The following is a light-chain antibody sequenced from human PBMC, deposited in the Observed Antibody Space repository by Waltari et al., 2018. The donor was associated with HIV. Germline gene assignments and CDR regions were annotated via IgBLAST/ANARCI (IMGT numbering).Light chain of an antibody. V-gene: IGLV2-23*02. CDR2: DVS. J-gene: IGLJ1*01. Sequence: QSALTQPASVSGSPGQSITISCTGTSSDVGGSNLVSWYQPHPGKAPQLMIYDVSKRPSGVSNRFSGSKSGNTASLTISGLQAEDEADYYCCSHAGSSIYVFGTGTKVTVL. CDR3: CSHAGSSIYV. CDR1: SSDVGGSNL.